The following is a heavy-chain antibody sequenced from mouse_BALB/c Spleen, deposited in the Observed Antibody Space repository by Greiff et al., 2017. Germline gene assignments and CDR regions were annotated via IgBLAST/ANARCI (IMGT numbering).Heavy chain of an antibody. CDR1: GFTFTDYY. Sequence: EVMLVESGGGLVQPGGSLRLSCATSGFTFTDYYMSWVRQPPGKALEWLGFIRNKANGYTTEYSASVKGRFTISRDNSQSILYLQMNTLRAEDSATYYCARGRTYYGNYEGFMDYWGQGTSVTVSS. J-gene: IGHJ4*01. V-gene: IGHV7-3*02. D-gene: IGHD2-10*01. CDR2: IRNKANGYTT. CDR3: ARGRTYYGNYEGFMDY.